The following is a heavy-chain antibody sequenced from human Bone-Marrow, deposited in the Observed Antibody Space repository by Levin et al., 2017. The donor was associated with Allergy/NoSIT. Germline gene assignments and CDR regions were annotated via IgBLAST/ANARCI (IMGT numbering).Heavy chain of an antibody. J-gene: IGHJ6*02. CDR2: IRGGGDYT. V-gene: IGHV3-23*01. CDR3: AKTLCSSSSCYVGPAYGMDV. D-gene: IGHD3-22*01. Sequence: GGSLRLSCAASGFTFTTYAMAWVRQAPGKGLEWVSAIRGGGDYTYYADSVTGRFTISRDNSKNTLYLQMNSLRAEDTAVYFCAKTLCSSSSCYVGPAYGMDVWGQGTTVTVSS. CDR1: GFTFTTYA.